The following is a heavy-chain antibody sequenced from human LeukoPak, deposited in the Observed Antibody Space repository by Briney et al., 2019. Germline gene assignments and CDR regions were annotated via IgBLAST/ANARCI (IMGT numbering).Heavy chain of an antibody. Sequence: GGSLRLSCAASGFTFSDYYMSWIRQASGKGLEWVSYISTSGSTIYYADSVKGRFTISRDNAKNSLYLQMNSLRAEDTAVYYCARYYFDSNGYYLKDYWGQGTLVTVSS. D-gene: IGHD3-22*01. CDR1: GFTFSDYY. CDR3: ARYYFDSNGYYLKDY. J-gene: IGHJ4*02. V-gene: IGHV3-11*04. CDR2: ISTSGSTI.